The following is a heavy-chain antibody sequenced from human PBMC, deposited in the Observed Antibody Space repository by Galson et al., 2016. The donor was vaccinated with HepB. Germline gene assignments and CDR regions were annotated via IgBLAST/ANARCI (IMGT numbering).Heavy chain of an antibody. CDR3: AKSKQWLVYGMDV. D-gene: IGHD6-19*01. J-gene: IGHJ6*02. V-gene: IGHV3-30*18. Sequence: SLRLSCAASGFTFSSYGMHWVRQAPGKGLEWVAVVSYDGSNKYYADSVKGRFTISRDNSKNTLYLQMNSLRAEDTAVYYCAKSKQWLVYGMDVWGQGTTVTVSS. CDR2: VSYDGSNK. CDR1: GFTFSSYG.